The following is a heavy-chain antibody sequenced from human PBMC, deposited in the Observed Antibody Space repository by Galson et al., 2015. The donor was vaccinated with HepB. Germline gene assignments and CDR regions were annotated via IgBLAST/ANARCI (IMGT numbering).Heavy chain of an antibody. J-gene: IGHJ4*02. CDR2: TYYRSRWFN. D-gene: IGHD6-19*01. Sequence: CAISGDSVSSKSVAWNWIRQSPSRGLEWLGRTYYRSRWFNDHAVFVKSRIAINPDTSKNQFSLQLNSVTPEDTAVYYCARSPTSAVAVAGYFDSWGQGTLVTVSS. CDR3: ARSPTSAVAVAGYFDS. CDR1: GDSVSSKSVA. V-gene: IGHV6-1*01.